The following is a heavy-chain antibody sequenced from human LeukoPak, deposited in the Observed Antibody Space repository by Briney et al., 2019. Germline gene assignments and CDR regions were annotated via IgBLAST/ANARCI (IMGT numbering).Heavy chain of an antibody. CDR1: GFTFRSYW. V-gene: IGHV3-7*01. Sequence: GGSLRLSCAASGFTFRSYWMSWVRQAPGKGLEWVANINQDGSEKYYVDSVKGRFTISRDNAKNSLYLQMNSLRAEDTAVYYCARVDTAMVLYYYYYMDVWGKGTTVTISS. J-gene: IGHJ6*03. D-gene: IGHD5-18*01. CDR3: ARVDTAMVLYYYYYMDV. CDR2: INQDGSEK.